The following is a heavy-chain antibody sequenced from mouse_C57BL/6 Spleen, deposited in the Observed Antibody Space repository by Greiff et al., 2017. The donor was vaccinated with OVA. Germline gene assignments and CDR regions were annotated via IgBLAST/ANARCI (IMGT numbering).Heavy chain of an antibody. D-gene: IGHD2-3*01. V-gene: IGHV1-26*01. Sequence: VQLKESGPELVKPGASVKISCKASGYTFTDYYMNWVKQSHGKSLEWIGDINPNNGGTSYNQKFKGKATLTVDKSSSTAYMELRSLTSEDSAVYYCARLGYDGYYEYFDVWGTGTTVTVSS. J-gene: IGHJ1*03. CDR1: GYTFTDYY. CDR2: INPNNGGT. CDR3: ARLGYDGYYEYFDV.